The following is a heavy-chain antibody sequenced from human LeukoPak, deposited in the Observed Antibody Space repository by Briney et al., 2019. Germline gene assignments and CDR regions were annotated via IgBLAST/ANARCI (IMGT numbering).Heavy chain of an antibody. D-gene: IGHD6-19*01. CDR3: AREGYSSGWFDY. V-gene: IGHV4-59*01. CDR2: IYYSGST. J-gene: IGHJ4*02. Sequence: PSETLSLTCTVSGGSISSYYWSWIRQPPGKGLEWIGYIYYSGSTNYNPSLKSRVTISVDTSKNQFSLKLSSVTAADTAVYYCAREGYSSGWFDYWGQGTLATVSP. CDR1: GGSISSYY.